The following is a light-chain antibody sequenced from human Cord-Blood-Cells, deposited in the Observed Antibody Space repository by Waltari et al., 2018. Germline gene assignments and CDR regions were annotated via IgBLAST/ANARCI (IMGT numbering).Light chain of an antibody. CDR2: AAS. J-gene: IGKJ5*01. CDR3: QQSYSTPIT. CDR1: QSISSY. Sequence: DIQMNQSPSSLSASVGDRVTITCRASQSISSYLNWYQQKPGKAPKLLIYAASSLQSGVPSRFSGSGSGTEFTLTISSLQPEDFATYYCQQSYSTPITFGQGTRLEI. V-gene: IGKV1-39*01.